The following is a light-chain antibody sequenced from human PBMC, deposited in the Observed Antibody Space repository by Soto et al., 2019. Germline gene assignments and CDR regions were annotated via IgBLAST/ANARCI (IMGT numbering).Light chain of an antibody. J-gene: IGKJ4*01. CDR2: RAS. V-gene: IGKV3-15*01. CDR1: QSINSN. CDR3: QQYNNWPRAT. Sequence: IVMTQSPATLSVSLGERAALSYSASQSINSNLAWYQQKPGQAPRLLMFRASIRAAGFPARFSGSGSGTEFNITISSLQSEDSAVYYCQQYNNWPRATFGGGTKVAIK.